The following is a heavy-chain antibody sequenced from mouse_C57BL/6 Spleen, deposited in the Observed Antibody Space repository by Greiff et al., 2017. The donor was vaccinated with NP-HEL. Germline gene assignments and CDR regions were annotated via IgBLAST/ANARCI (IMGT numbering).Heavy chain of an antibody. J-gene: IGHJ4*01. V-gene: IGHV5-17*01. CDR1: GFTFSDSG. D-gene: IGHD2-1*01. CDR3: ARWGYGNPYAMDY. CDR2: ISSGSSTI. Sequence: EVQLVASGGGLVKPGGSLKLSCAASGFTFSDSGMPWVRQAPEKGLEWVAYISSGSSTIYYADTVKGRFTISRDNDKNTLFLQMTSLRSEDTAMYYCARWGYGNPYAMDYWGQGTSVTVSS.